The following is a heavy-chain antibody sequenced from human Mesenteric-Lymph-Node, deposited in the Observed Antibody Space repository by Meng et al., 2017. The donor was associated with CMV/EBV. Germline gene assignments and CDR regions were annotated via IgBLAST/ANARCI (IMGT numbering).Heavy chain of an antibody. D-gene: IGHD3-3*01. CDR2: INGDGSMK. V-gene: IGHV3-7*01. CDR1: RFSISNYW. Sequence: GESLKISCVASRFSISNYWMDWVRRAPGEGLQWVATINGDGSMKGYVDSVEGRFTISRDNAKDSLYLQMNSLRGEDTAVYYCARLQYYDFWSGYHPYYYYGMDVWGRGTTVTVSS. J-gene: IGHJ6*02. CDR3: ARLQYYDFWSGYHPYYYYGMDV.